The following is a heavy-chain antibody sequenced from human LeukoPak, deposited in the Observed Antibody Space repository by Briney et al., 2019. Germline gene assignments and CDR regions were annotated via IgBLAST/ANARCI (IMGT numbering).Heavy chain of an antibody. Sequence: GGSLRPSCPAYGFTLADYATHSVRQAPGKGLECESGISWNSRSIGYADSVRGGLTIARDTAKKSQNLQMNSVRAEDTAMYDCARDPGWEPQVVDYWGGGTVDTVSS. CDR1: GFTLADYA. V-gene: IGHV3-9*01. D-gene: IGHD1-26*01. CDR3: ARDPGWEPQVVDY. J-gene: IGHJ4*02. CDR2: ISWNSRSI.